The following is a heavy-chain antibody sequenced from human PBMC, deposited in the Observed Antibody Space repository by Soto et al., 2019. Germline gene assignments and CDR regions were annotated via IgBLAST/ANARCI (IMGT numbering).Heavy chain of an antibody. V-gene: IGHV3-23*01. J-gene: IGHJ6*02. D-gene: IGHD7-27*01. CDR1: GFTFSSYA. Sequence: GGSLRLSWAASGFTFSSYAMSWVRQAPGKWMEWVSAISGSGGSTYYADSVKGLFSISRDNSKNTLYLQMNSRIADATAEYYGAKEIWKDWGYYYNMDVWGQVTTVTVSS. CDR3: AKEIWKDWGYYYNMDV. CDR2: ISGSGGST.